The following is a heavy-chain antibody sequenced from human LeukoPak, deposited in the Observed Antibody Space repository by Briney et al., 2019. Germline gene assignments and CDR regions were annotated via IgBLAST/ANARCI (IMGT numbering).Heavy chain of an antibody. D-gene: IGHD6-6*01. CDR3: ARDKGTSYLSSFDY. CDR1: GFTFDDYT. J-gene: IGHJ4*02. CDR2: IKQDGSEK. Sequence: GGSLRLSCAASGFTFDDYTMSWFRQAPGKGLEWVANIKQDGSEKNYVDSVKGRFTISRDNAKNSLSLQMNSLRAADTAVYYCARDKGTSYLSSFDYWGQGTLVTVSS. V-gene: IGHV3-7*01.